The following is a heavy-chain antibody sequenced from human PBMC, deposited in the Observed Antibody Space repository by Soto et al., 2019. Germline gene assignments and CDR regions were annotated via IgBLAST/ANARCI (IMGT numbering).Heavy chain of an antibody. Sequence: SVKVSCKASGGTFSSYAISWVRQAPGQGLEWMGGVIPIFGTASYAQKFQGRVTITADESTSTAYMELSSLRSEDTAVYYCARDRSGYKDPMDPWGQGTLVTVSS. CDR1: GGTFSSYA. J-gene: IGHJ5*02. D-gene: IGHD6-19*01. CDR3: ARDRSGYKDPMDP. CDR2: VIPIFGTA. V-gene: IGHV1-69*13.